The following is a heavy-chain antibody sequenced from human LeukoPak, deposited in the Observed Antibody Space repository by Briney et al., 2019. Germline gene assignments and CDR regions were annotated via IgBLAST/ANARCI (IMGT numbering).Heavy chain of an antibody. CDR3: ASRQAVAETGLYYFDY. J-gene: IGHJ4*02. V-gene: IGHV4-30-2*01. D-gene: IGHD6-19*01. CDR1: DGSISSGGYS. Sequence: SQTLSLTCAVSDGSISSGGYSWSWIRQPPGKGLEWIGEINHSGSTNYNPSLKSRVTISVDTSKNQFSLKLSSVTAADTAVYYCASRQAVAETGLYYFDYWGQGTLVTVSS. CDR2: INHSGST.